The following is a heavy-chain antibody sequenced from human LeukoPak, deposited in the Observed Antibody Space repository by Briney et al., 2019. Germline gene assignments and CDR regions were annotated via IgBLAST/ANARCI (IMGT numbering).Heavy chain of an antibody. J-gene: IGHJ4*02. CDR3: ARAYLGYCSGGSCSAYYFDY. CDR2: IIPILGIA. Sequence: GASVKVSCKASGGTFSSYAISWVRQAPGQGLEWMGRIIPILGIANYAQKFQGRVTITADKSTSTAYMELSSLRSEDTAVYYCARAYLGYCSGGSCSAYYFDYWGQGTLVTVSS. V-gene: IGHV1-69*04. D-gene: IGHD2-15*01. CDR1: GGTFSSYA.